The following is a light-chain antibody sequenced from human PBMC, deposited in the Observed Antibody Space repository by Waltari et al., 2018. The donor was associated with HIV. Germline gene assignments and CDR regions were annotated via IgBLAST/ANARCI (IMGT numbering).Light chain of an antibody. CDR2: RNS. V-gene: IGLV1-40*01. CDR1: SSNIGAGYD. CDR3: QSYDSSLSGWV. J-gene: IGLJ3*02. Sequence: QSVLTQPPSVSGAPGQRVTISCTGSSSNIGAGYDVHWYQQLPGTAPKLLIYRNSIRPSGVPDRFSGSKSGTSASLAITGLQAEDEADYYCQSYDSSLSGWVFGGGTKLTVL.